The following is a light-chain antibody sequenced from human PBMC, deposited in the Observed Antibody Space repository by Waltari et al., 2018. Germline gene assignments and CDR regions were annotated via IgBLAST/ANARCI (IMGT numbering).Light chain of an antibody. Sequence: DIQMTQSPSTLSASMGDSVTITCRASQNIDTWLAGYQQKPGKAPKLLIFKASNLESVVPSKFSGSGSGTEFTLTISTLEPDDFAAYYCQQYSSFPITFGHGTRLEIK. CDR3: QQYSSFPIT. V-gene: IGKV1-5*03. CDR1: QNIDTW. J-gene: IGKJ5*01. CDR2: KAS.